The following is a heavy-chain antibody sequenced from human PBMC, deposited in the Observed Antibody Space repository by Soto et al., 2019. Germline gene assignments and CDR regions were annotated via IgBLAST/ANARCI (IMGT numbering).Heavy chain of an antibody. CDR1: GFSFSSYG. V-gene: IGHV3-23*01. CDR2: ISGGGGTT. Sequence: EVQLLESGGALVQPGGSLRLSCAASGFSFSSYGMSWVRQAPGKGLEWVSSISGGGGTTYYADSVKGRFTISRDNSKNTLYLQMNSLKVEDTAVYYCAKRSPVSTYDFDYWGQGTLVTVSS. CDR3: AKRSPVSTYDFDY. J-gene: IGHJ4*02.